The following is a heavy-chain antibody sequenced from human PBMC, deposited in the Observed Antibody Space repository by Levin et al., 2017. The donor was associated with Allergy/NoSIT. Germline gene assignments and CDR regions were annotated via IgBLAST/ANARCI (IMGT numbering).Heavy chain of an antibody. J-gene: IGHJ5*02. D-gene: IGHD1-14*01. CDR2: MNPNIRNT. CDR1: GYTFANYD. V-gene: IGHV1-8*01. Sequence: ASVKVSCKASGYTFANYDVNWVRQATGQGLEYMGWMNPNIRNTNYTPKFRGRVAMTTDPSINTAYLELSSLTSEDTAVYYCAGGIRNQLCSESWGKGTLVSVTS. CDR3: AGGIRNQLCSES.